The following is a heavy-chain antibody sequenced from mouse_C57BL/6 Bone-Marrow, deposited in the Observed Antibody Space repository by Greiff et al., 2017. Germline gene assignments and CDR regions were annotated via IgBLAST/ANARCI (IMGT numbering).Heavy chain of an antibody. Sequence: VQLKESGEGLVKPGGSLKLSCAASGFTFSSYAMSWVRQTPEKRLEWVAYISSGGDYIYYADTVKGRFTISRDNARNTLYLQMSSLKSEDTAMYYCTRAPHYYGSSLYYFDYWGQGTTLTVSS. CDR1: GFTFSSYA. V-gene: IGHV5-9-1*02. J-gene: IGHJ2*01. CDR3: TRAPHYYGSSLYYFDY. D-gene: IGHD1-1*01. CDR2: ISSGGDYI.